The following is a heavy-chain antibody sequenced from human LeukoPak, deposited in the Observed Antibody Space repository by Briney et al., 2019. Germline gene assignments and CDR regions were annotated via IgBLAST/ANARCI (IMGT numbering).Heavy chain of an antibody. D-gene: IGHD3-10*01. CDR1: GFTFSSYS. CDR3: AKAPGSRMGRAGWYFDL. J-gene: IGHJ2*01. Sequence: GGSLRLSCAASGFTFSSYSMNWVRQAPGKGLEWVSSISSSSSYIYYADSVKGRFTISRDNAKNSLYLQMNSLRAEDTAVYYCAKAPGSRMGRAGWYFDLWGRGTLVTVSS. V-gene: IGHV3-21*01. CDR2: ISSSSSYI.